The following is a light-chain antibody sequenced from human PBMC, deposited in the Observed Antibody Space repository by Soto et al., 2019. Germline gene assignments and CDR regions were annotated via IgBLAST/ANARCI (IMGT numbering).Light chain of an antibody. CDR3: QQYDNWPPKT. CDR1: QSVRNN. Sequence: EVVMTQSPATLSVSPGGRATLSCKASQSVRNNLVWYQQKPGQAPRPIIYDATTRATGIPVRFSGSGSGTEFTLTISSPQSEDVGVYYCQQYDNWPPKTFGGGTKVDIK. CDR2: DAT. V-gene: IGKV3-15*01. J-gene: IGKJ4*01.